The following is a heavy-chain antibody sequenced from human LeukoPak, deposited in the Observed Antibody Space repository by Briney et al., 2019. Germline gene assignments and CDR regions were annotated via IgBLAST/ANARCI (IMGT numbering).Heavy chain of an antibody. J-gene: IGHJ4*02. V-gene: IGHV3-48*03. Sequence: GGSLRLSCAASGFTFRNYEMNWVRQAPGKGLEWVSYITSSSSTIYYADSVKGRFTISRDNAKNSLYLQMNSLRAEDTAVYYCARGPSVGSGWSPDYWGQGTLATVSS. D-gene: IGHD6-19*01. CDR3: ARGPSVGSGWSPDY. CDR2: ITSSSSTI. CDR1: GFTFRNYE.